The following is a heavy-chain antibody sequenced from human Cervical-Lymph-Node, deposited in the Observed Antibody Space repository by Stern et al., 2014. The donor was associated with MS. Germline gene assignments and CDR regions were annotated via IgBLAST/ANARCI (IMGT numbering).Heavy chain of an antibody. CDR1: GDTFTNFA. Sequence: QMQLVQSGAEVREPGSSVKVSCKASGDTFTNFAITWVRQAPGQGLEWMGGIIPIFGTTDYAQKFQGRVTITADESASTAYMELTSLRSEDTAVYYCARGQSGYFYYYYGMAVWGQGTTVTVSS. D-gene: IGHD3-22*01. CDR2: IIPIFGTT. CDR3: ARGQSGYFYYYYGMAV. J-gene: IGHJ6*02. V-gene: IGHV1-69*01.